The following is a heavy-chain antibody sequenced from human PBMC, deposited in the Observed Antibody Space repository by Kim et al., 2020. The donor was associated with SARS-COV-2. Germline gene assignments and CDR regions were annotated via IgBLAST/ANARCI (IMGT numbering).Heavy chain of an antibody. D-gene: IGHD2-8*01. CDR1: GGTFSSYA. CDR2: IIPILGIA. V-gene: IGHV1-69*04. Sequence: SVKVSCKASGGTFSSYAISWVRQAPGQGLEWMGRIIPILGIANYAQKFQGRVTITADKSTSTAYMELSSLRSEDTAVYYCARHLEYCTNGVCYTGPRVAVAGRLDAFDIWGQGTMVTVSS. CDR3: ARHLEYCTNGVCYTGPRVAVAGRLDAFDI. J-gene: IGHJ3*02.